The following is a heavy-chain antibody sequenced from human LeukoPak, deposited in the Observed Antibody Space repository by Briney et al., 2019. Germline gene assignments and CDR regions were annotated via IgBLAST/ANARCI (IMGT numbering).Heavy chain of an antibody. V-gene: IGHV3-30*18. D-gene: IGHD3-10*01. CDR2: ISYDGSNK. CDR1: GFTFSSYR. Sequence: GGSLRLSCAASGFTFSSYRMHWVRQAPGKGLEWVAVISYDGSNKYYADSVKGRFTISRDNSKNTLYLQMNSLRAEDTAVYYCAKDALRGVNYFDYWGQGTLVTVSS. CDR3: AKDALRGVNYFDY. J-gene: IGHJ4*02.